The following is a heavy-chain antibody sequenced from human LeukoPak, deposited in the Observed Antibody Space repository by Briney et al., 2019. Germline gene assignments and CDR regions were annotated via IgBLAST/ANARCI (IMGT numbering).Heavy chain of an antibody. Sequence: GGSLRLSCAASGFTFSSYWMTWARQAPGKGLEWVANIKQDGSEKYYVDSVKGRFTISRDNAKNSLSLHMNSLRAEDTAVYYCAKGAVVVPAAPGDYWGQGTLVTVSS. D-gene: IGHD2-2*01. CDR2: IKQDGSEK. CDR3: AKGAVVVPAAPGDY. CDR1: GFTFSSYW. V-gene: IGHV3-7*01. J-gene: IGHJ4*02.